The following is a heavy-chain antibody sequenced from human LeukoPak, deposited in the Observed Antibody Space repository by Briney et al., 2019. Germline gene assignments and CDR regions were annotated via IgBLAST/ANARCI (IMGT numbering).Heavy chain of an antibody. CDR2: FRSKTDGGTI. J-gene: IGHJ4*02. CDR1: GFTFSNAW. CDR3: TTAPSGYSGYDYDY. D-gene: IGHD5-12*01. Sequence: GGSLRLSCAASGFTFSNAWMSWVRQAPGKGLEWVGRFRSKTDGGTIDYAAPVKGRFTISRDDSKNTLYLQMNSLKTEDTAVYYCTTAPSGYSGYDYDYWGQGTLVTVSS. V-gene: IGHV3-15*01.